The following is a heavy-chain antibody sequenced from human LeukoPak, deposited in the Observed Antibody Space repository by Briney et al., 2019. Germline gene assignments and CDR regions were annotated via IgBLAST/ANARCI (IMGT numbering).Heavy chain of an antibody. CDR1: GGTFSSYA. CDR3: ARERPRKYCSGGSSPIDY. Sequence: SVKVSCKASGGTFSSYAISWVRQAPGQGLEWMGRIIPIFGTANYAQKFQGRVTITTDESTSTAYMELSSLRSEDTAVYYCARERPRKYCSGGSSPIDYWGQGTLVTVSS. J-gene: IGHJ4*02. D-gene: IGHD2-15*01. V-gene: IGHV1-69*05. CDR2: IIPIFGTA.